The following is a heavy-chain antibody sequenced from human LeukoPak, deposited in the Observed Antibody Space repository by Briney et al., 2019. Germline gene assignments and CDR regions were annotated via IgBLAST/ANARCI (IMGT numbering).Heavy chain of an antibody. D-gene: IGHD2-2*01. CDR3: AKVVVPAATYYFDY. V-gene: IGHV3-74*01. CDR1: GFTFSVYW. CDR2: INIDGSIT. J-gene: IGHJ4*02. Sequence: GGSLRLSSAASGFTFSVYWMHWVRQAPGKGLVWVSSINIDGSITNYADSVKGRFTTSRDNSKNTLYLQMNSLRAEDTAVYYCAKVVVPAATYYFDYWGQGTLVTVSS.